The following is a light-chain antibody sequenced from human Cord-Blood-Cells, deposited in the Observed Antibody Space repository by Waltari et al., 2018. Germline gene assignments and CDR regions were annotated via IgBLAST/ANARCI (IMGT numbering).Light chain of an antibody. CDR1: RGDVGSFNL. CDR3: CSYAGSSTFVV. CDR2: EGS. V-gene: IGLV2-23*03. J-gene: IGLJ2*01. Sequence: QSALTHPASVSGSPGHSLHISCTGTRGDVGSFNLVSWYQQHPGKAPKRMIYEGSKRPSGVSNRFSGSKSGNTASLTISGLQAEDEADYYCCSYAGSSTFVVFGGGTKLTVL.